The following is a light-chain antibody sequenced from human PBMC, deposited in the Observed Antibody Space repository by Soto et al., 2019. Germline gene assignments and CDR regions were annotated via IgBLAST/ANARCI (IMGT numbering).Light chain of an antibody. CDR2: EVT. J-gene: IGLJ1*01. Sequence: QSALTQPASVSGSPGQSITISCTGTSSDIGGYNYVSWYQQYPGRTPKLIIYEVTNRPSGVSNRFSGSKSGNTASLTISGLQAEDEADYSCSSYTTTSTLLFGTGTKLTVL. CDR1: SSDIGGYNY. CDR3: SSYTTTSTLL. V-gene: IGLV2-14*01.